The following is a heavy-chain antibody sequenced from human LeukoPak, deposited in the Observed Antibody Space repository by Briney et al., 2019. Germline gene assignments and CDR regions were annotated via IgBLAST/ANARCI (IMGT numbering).Heavy chain of an antibody. CDR2: INHSGST. V-gene: IGHV4-34*01. J-gene: IGHJ3*02. Sequence: SETLSLTCAVYGGSFSGYYWSWIRQPPGKGLEWIGEINHSGSTNYNPSLKSRVTISVDKSKNQFSLKLSSVTAADTAVYYCARARGSIAVAGSYAFDIWGQGTMVTVSS. CDR3: ARARGSIAVAGSYAFDI. CDR1: GGSFSGYY. D-gene: IGHD6-19*01.